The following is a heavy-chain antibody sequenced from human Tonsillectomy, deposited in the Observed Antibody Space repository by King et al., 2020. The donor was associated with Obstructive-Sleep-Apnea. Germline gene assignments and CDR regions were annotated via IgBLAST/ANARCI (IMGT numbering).Heavy chain of an antibody. V-gene: IGHV4-59*01. CDR3: VADRYSYGREAY. CDR1: GGSISSYY. J-gene: IGHJ4*02. D-gene: IGHD5-18*01. CDR2: IYYSGST. Sequence: QLQESGPGLVKPSETLSLTCTVSGGSISSYYWSWIRQPPGKGREWIGYIYYSGSTNYNPSLKSRVTISVDTSKNQFSLKLSSVTAADTAVYYCVADRYSYGREAYWGQGTLVTVSS.